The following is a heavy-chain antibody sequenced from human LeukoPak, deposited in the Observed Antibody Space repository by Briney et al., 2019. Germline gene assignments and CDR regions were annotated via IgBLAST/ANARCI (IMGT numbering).Heavy chain of an antibody. D-gene: IGHD3-10*01. V-gene: IGHV1-18*01. J-gene: IGHJ6*02. CDR1: GYTFTNYG. CDR3: ARVEFGESSSYGMDV. Sequence: ASVKVSRKASGYTFTNYGISWVRQAPGQGLEWMGWISAYNGNTNYAQKLQGRVIMTTDTSTNTAYMELRSLRSDDTAVYYCARVEFGESSSYGMDVWGQGTTVTVSS. CDR2: ISAYNGNT.